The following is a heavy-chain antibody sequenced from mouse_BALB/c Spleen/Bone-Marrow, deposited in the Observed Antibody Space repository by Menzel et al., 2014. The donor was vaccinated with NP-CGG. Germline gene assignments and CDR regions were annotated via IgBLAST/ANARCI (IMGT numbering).Heavy chain of an antibody. Sequence: QVQLQQSGAERVRPGPSVKVSCKASGFTFTSFGMNWVRQRPGQGLEGMGEIQPGDGDTNNNGKFKGKATLTTDKSSNTAYMQHSSLTAEDSAVYFCARDYYGNLDYWGQGTPLSVSS. D-gene: IGHD2-1*01. CDR3: ARDYYGNLDY. J-gene: IGHJ2*01. CDR1: GFTFTSFG. V-gene: IGHV1-80*01. CDR2: IQPGDGDT.